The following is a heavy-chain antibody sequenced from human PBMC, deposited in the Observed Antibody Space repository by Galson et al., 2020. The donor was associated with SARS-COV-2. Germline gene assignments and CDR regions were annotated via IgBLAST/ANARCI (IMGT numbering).Heavy chain of an antibody. CDR2: ISAYNDNT. Sequence: ASVKVSCQASGYTFSTYGIVWVRQAPGQGLEWLGWISAYNDNTDYAQKLQDRVTMIIDTSTNTAYLELRSLRSDDTAVYYCARRGGYYYDSSGYWGGVWGQGTLVTVSS. J-gene: IGHJ4*02. D-gene: IGHD3-22*01. CDR3: ARRGGYYYDSSGYWGGV. V-gene: IGHV1-18*04. CDR1: GYTFSTYG.